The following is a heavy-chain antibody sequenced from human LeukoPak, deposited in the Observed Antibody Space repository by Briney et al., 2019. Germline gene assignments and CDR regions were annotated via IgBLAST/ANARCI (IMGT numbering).Heavy chain of an antibody. CDR2: MNPNSGNT. Sequence: ASVKVSCKASGGTFSSYAISWVRQATGQGLEWMGWMNPNSGNTGYAQKFQGRVTITRNTSISTAYMELSSLRSEDTAVYYCARSYSSSWYGRNWFDPWGQGTLVTVSS. CDR1: GGTFSSYA. CDR3: ARSYSSSWYGRNWFDP. J-gene: IGHJ5*02. V-gene: IGHV1-8*03. D-gene: IGHD6-13*01.